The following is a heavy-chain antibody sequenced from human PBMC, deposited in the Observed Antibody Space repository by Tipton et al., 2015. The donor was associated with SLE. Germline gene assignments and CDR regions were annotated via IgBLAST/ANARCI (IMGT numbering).Heavy chain of an antibody. CDR3: TKGGFSFSYDS. V-gene: IGHV3-74*01. CDR2: INPGGTIK. CDR1: GFTFSDYY. D-gene: IGHD3-22*01. J-gene: IGHJ4*02. Sequence: GSLRLSCAASGFTFSDYYMNWVRQVPGKGPVWVSQINPGGTIKGHADFLRGRFTISRDNAKDTLYLQMDSLRAEDSAIYYCTKGGFSFSYDSWGQGTLVTVSS.